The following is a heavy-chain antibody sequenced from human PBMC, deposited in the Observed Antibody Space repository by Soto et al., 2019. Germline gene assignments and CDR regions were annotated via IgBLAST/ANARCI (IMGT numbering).Heavy chain of an antibody. V-gene: IGHV4-30-4*01. Sequence: SETLSLTCTVSGGSISSGDYYWSWIRQPPGKGLEWIGYIYYSGSTYYNPSLKSRVTISVATSKNQFSLKLSSVTAADTAVYYCARDPTGGYYYFDYWGKGTLVTVSS. CDR2: IYYSGST. CDR3: ARDPTGGYYYFDY. J-gene: IGHJ4*02. CDR1: GGSISSGDYY. D-gene: IGHD3-22*01.